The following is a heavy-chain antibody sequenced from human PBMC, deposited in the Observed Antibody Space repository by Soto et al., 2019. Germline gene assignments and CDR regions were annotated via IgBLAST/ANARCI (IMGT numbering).Heavy chain of an antibody. J-gene: IGHJ4*02. Sequence: GGSLRLSCKVSGFSFSGSAIHWARQASGKGLEWVGHIRDKANHYATAYAASLKGRFVISRDDSQNTAYLQMSSLKADDTAVYYCTRPPSGSYGDDFDYWGQGTLVTVSS. D-gene: IGHD1-26*01. CDR1: GFSFSGSA. CDR2: IRDKANHYAT. CDR3: TRPPSGSYGDDFDY. V-gene: IGHV3-73*01.